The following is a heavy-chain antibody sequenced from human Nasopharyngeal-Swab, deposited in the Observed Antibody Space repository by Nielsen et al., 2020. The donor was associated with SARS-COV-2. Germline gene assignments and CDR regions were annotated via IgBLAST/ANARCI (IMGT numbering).Heavy chain of an antibody. V-gene: IGHV1-24*01. Sequence: ASVKVSCKVSGYTLTELSMHWVRQAPGKGLEWMGGFDPEDGETIYAQKFQGRVTMTEDTSTDTAYMELSSLRSEDTAVYYCATGYNWNYGPRYFDLWGRGTLVTVSS. CDR3: ATGYNWNYGPRYFDL. CDR1: GYTLTELS. CDR2: FDPEDGET. J-gene: IGHJ2*01. D-gene: IGHD1-7*01.